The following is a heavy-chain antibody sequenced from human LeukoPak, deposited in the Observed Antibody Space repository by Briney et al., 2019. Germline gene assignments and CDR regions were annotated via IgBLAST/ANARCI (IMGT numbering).Heavy chain of an antibody. D-gene: IGHD4-17*01. Sequence: SETLSLTCAVYGGSFSGYYWSWLRQPPGKGLEWIGEINHSGSTNYNPSLKSRVTMSVDTSKNQFSLKPSSVTAADTAVYYCARVRFTVTTVYFDYWGQGTLVTVSS. J-gene: IGHJ4*02. CDR3: ARVRFTVTTVYFDY. CDR1: GGSFSGYY. CDR2: INHSGST. V-gene: IGHV4-34*01.